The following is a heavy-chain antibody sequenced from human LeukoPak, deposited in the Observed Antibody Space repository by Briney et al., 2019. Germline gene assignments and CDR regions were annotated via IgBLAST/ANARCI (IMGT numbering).Heavy chain of an antibody. CDR2: ITSYVGIT. CDR3: ARGRGGYYDY. CDR1: GFTFSNYA. Sequence: GGSLRLSCAASGFTFSNYAMHWVRQAPGKGLEFFSAITSYVGITYYATSVKCIFPISRDNSKNTMYLQMGSLRAEDMAVYYCARGRGGYYDYWGQGALVTVSS. V-gene: IGHV3-64*01. J-gene: IGHJ4*02. D-gene: IGHD3-22*01.